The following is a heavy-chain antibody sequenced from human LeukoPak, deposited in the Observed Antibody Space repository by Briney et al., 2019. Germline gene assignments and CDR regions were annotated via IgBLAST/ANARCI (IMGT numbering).Heavy chain of an antibody. Sequence: GGSLRLSCAASGFTFSNYAMSWVRQAPGKGLEWVANIKQDGSEKYYVDSVKGRFTISRDNAKNSLYLQMNSLRAEDTAVYYCARPACSGGSCARGDAFDIWGQGTMVTVSS. CDR1: GFTFSNYA. J-gene: IGHJ3*02. D-gene: IGHD2-15*01. CDR3: ARPACSGGSCARGDAFDI. V-gene: IGHV3-7*01. CDR2: IKQDGSEK.